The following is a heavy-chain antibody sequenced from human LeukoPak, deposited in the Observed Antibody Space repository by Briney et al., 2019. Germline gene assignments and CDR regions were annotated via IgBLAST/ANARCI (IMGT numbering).Heavy chain of an antibody. D-gene: IGHD5-12*01. CDR3: ARDGNSGYDLTYYYGMDV. Sequence: GGSLRLSCAASGFSFSSFAMHWVRQAPGKGPEWVAVTPYDGNNKYYADSVKGRFTISRDNSKNTLYLQMNSLRPEDTALYYCARDGNSGYDLTYYYGMDVWGQGTTVTVSS. V-gene: IGHV3-30-3*01. CDR1: GFSFSSFA. CDR2: TPYDGNNK. J-gene: IGHJ6*02.